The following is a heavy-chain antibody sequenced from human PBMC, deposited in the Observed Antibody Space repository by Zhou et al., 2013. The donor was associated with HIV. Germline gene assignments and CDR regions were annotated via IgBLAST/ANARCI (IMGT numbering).Heavy chain of an antibody. Sequence: QVQLVQSGAEVKKPGSSVKVSCKASGYTLTDYYMHWVRQAPGQGLEWMGWMAPNSDVTNYAPKLQGRVTMTRDTSISTAYMELSSLRSDDTAVYYCATYGPGYNWMYKWGQGTLVTVSS. D-gene: IGHD1-20*01. CDR3: ATYGPGYNWMYK. V-gene: IGHV1-2*02. CDR1: GYTLTDYY. J-gene: IGHJ4*02. CDR2: MAPNSDVT.